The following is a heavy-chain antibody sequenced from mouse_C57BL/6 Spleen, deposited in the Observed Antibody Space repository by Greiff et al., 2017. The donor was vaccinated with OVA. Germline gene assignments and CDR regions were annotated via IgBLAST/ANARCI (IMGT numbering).Heavy chain of an antibody. V-gene: IGHV1-54*01. CDR2: INPGSGGT. CDR1: GYAFTNYL. Sequence: QVQLQQSGAELVRPGTSVKVSCKASGYAFTNYLIEWVKQRPGQGLEWIGVINPGSGGTNYNEKFKGKATLTADKSSSTAYMQLSSLTSEDSAVYFCARGDGSSRPYYFDDWGQGTTLTVSS. D-gene: IGHD1-1*01. J-gene: IGHJ2*01. CDR3: ARGDGSSRPYYFDD.